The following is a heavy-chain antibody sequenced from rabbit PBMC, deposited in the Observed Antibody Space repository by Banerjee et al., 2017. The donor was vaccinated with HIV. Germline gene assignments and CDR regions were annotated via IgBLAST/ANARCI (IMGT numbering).Heavy chain of an antibody. D-gene: IGHD7-1*01. CDR2: IVTGSGST. V-gene: IGHV1S40*01. CDR3: ARSDFINGRPGYTWGRLDL. CDR1: GFSFSSSYF. J-gene: IGHJ3*01. Sequence: QSLEESGGDLVKPGASLTLTCTASGFSFSSSYFMCWVRQAPGKGLEWIACIVTGSGSTYYASWAKGRFTISKTSSTTVTLQMTSLTAADTATYFSARSDFINGRPGYTWGRLDLWGPGTLVTVS.